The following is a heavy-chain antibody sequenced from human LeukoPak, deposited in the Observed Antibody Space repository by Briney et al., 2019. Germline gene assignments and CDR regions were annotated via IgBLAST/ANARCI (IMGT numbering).Heavy chain of an antibody. CDR2: IKQDGSEK. V-gene: IGHV3-7*02. Sequence: PGGSLRLSCAASGFTFSNYWMSWVRQAPGKGLEWVANIKQDGSEKYYVDSVKGRFTISRDNAKNSLYLQMNSLRVEDTVVYYCAKGDSYNEYYFDYWGQGTLVTVSS. CDR3: AKGDSYNEYYFDY. CDR1: GFTFSNYW. J-gene: IGHJ4*02. D-gene: IGHD5-24*01.